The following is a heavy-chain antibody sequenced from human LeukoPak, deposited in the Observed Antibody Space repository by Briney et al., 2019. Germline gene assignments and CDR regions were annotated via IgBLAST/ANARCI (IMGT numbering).Heavy chain of an antibody. V-gene: IGHV3-30-3*01. Sequence: GGSLRLSCAASGFTFSSYAMHWVRQAPGKGLEWVAVISYDGSNKYYADSVKGRFTISRDNSKNTLYLQMNSLRAEDTAVYYCARIAAATYYFDYWGQGTLVTVSS. CDR3: ARIAAATYYFDY. CDR1: GFTFSSYA. CDR2: ISYDGSNK. J-gene: IGHJ4*02. D-gene: IGHD6-25*01.